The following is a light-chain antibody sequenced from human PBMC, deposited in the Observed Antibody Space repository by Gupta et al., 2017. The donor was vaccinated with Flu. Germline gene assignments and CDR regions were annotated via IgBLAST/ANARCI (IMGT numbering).Light chain of an antibody. CDR3: RQGSHWPWA. CDR1: QGLVYSDGNTY. CDR2: QVS. J-gene: IGKJ1*01. Sequence: DVVTTQSPLSLPVTLGQPASISCRSSQGLVYSDGNTYVQWFQQRPGQSPRRLIYQVSYRDSAVPDRFSGSGSGTDFTRKSSRVEAEDVGIYFCRQGSHWPWAFGQGTTVEIK. V-gene: IGKV2-30*01.